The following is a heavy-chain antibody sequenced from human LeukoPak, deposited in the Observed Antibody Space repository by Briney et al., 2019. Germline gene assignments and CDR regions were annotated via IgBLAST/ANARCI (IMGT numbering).Heavy chain of an antibody. CDR3: ARAGVTPKTGDGFDI. V-gene: IGHV1-18*01. CDR2: ISGYDGNT. CDR1: GGTFSSYA. Sequence: ASVKVSCKASGGTFSSYAISWVRQAPGQGLEWMGWISGYDGNTNSAPNLQGRVSMTTDTSTSTAYMELRSLRSDDTAMYYCARAGVTPKTGDGFDIWGQGTMVTVSS. J-gene: IGHJ3*02. D-gene: IGHD4-23*01.